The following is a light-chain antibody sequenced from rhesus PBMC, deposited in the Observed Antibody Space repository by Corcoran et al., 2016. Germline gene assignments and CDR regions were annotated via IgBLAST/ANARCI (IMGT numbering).Light chain of an antibody. V-gene: IGKV2-91*01. CDR2: FDS. Sequence: DIVMTQTPLSLPVTPGEPASISCRSSQSLLHSNGYTYLYWYLQKPGQSPELLMYFDSYRASAVPDRFSGRGSGTDFTLEIRRVEAEDIGVYYCMQGTQLPYSFGQGTKVEIK. CDR3: MQGTQLPYS. CDR1: QSLLHSNGYTY. J-gene: IGKJ2*01.